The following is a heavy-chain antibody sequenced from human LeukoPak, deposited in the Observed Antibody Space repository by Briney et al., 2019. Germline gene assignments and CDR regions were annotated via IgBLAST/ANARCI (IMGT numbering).Heavy chain of an antibody. V-gene: IGHV4-34*01. J-gene: IGHJ4*02. CDR1: GGSFSGYY. D-gene: IGHD2-2*02. CDR2: INHSGST. CDR3: ATHSLAASYCSSTSCYTYFDY. Sequence: PSETLSLTCAVCGGSFSGYYWSRIRQPPGKGLEWIGEINHSGSTNYNPSLKSRVTISVDTSRNQFSLKLSSVTAADTAVYYCATHSLAASYCSSTSCYTYFDYWGQGTLVTVSS.